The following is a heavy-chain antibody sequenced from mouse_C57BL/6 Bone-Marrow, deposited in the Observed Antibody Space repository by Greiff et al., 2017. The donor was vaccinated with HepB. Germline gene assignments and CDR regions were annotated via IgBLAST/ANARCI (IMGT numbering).Heavy chain of an antibody. Sequence: QVQLQQPGTELVKPGASVKLSCKASGYTFTSYWIHWVKQRPGQGLEWIGNINPRNGGTDYSEKFKSKATLTVDKSSSTAYMQLSSLSSEESAAYYCARRWLPYAMDYWGQGNSVTVSA. V-gene: IGHV1-53*01. CDR3: ARRWLPYAMDY. J-gene: IGHJ4*01. CDR2: INPRNGGT. CDR1: GYTFTSYW. D-gene: IGHD2-3*01.